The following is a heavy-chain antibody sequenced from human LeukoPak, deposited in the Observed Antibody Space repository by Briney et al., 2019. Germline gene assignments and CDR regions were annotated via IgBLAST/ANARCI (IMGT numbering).Heavy chain of an antibody. V-gene: IGHV4-61*02. Sequence: SQTLSLTCTVSGGSISSGSYYWSWIRQPAGKGLEWIGRIYTSGSTNYNPSLKSRVTISVDTSKNQFSLKLSSVTAADTAVYYCASSYHYNDYCGQGTLVTVSS. D-gene: IGHD3-10*01. CDR1: GGSISSGSYY. J-gene: IGHJ4*02. CDR2: IYTSGST. CDR3: ASSYHYNDY.